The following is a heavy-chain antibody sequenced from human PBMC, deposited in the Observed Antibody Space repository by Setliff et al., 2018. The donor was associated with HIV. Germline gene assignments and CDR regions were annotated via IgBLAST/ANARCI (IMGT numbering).Heavy chain of an antibody. CDR2: IHHTGST. CDR3: APGEGVASTYYHD. CDR1: GGSISGYY. J-gene: IGHJ4*01. Sequence: SETLSLTCTVSGGSISGYYWSWIRQPPGKGLEWIGFIHHTGSTVANPSLKSRVTILMDLSRNQLSLHLTSVTTADTAVYFCAPGEGVASTYYHDWGQGTQVTVSS. V-gene: IGHV4-59*03. D-gene: IGHD3-3*01.